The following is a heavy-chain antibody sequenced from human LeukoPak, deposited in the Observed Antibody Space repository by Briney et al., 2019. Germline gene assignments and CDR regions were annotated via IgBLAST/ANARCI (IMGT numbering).Heavy chain of an antibody. J-gene: IGHJ6*03. CDR2: IYYSGST. D-gene: IGHD3-3*01. V-gene: IGHV4-39*01. Sequence: SETLSLTCTVSGGSISSSSYHWGWIRQPPGKGLEWIGSIYYSGSTYYNPSLKSRVTISVDTSKNQFSLKLSSVTAADTAVYYCARLYYDFWSGYSHYMDVWGKGTTVTVSS. CDR3: ARLYYDFWSGYSHYMDV. CDR1: GGSISSSSYH.